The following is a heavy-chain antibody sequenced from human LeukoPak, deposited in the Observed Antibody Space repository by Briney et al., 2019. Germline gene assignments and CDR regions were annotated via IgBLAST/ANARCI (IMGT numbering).Heavy chain of an antibody. CDR1: GISFSSHG. Sequence: GGSLRLSCVVSGISFSSHGMHWVRQAPGKGLEWVAVIWYDGSNIWYADSVKGRFTISRDNSKNTLYLQMNRLRAEDTAVYYCARASGSYDYWGQGTLVTVSS. J-gene: IGHJ4*02. D-gene: IGHD1-26*01. CDR2: IWYDGSNI. V-gene: IGHV3-33*01. CDR3: ARASGSYDY.